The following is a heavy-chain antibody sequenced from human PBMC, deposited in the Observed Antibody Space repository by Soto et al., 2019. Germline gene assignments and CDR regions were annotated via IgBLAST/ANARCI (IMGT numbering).Heavy chain of an antibody. CDR1: GFTFSSYA. CDR3: AKGRSYYYYYGVDV. CDR2: ISGSGGST. J-gene: IGHJ6*02. Sequence: GSLILSCAASGFTFSSYAMSWVSPAPGKGLEWVSAISGSGGSTYYADSVKGRFTISRDNSKSTLYLQMNSLRAEDTALYYCAKGRSYYYYYGVDVWGQGTTVTVSS. V-gene: IGHV3-23*01.